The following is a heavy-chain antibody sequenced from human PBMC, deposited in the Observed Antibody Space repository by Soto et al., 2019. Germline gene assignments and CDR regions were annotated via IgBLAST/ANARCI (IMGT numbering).Heavy chain of an antibody. CDR2: IDWDDDK. Sequence: SGPTLVNPTQTLTLTCTFSGFSLSTSGMCVSWIRQPPGKALEWLARIDWDDDKYYSTSLKTRLTISKDTSKNQVVLTMTNMDPVDTATYYCARDSSRIYCSGGSCYWGWFDPWGQGTLVTVSS. CDR1: GFSLSTSGMC. J-gene: IGHJ5*02. D-gene: IGHD2-15*01. V-gene: IGHV2-70*11. CDR3: ARDSSRIYCSGGSCYWGWFDP.